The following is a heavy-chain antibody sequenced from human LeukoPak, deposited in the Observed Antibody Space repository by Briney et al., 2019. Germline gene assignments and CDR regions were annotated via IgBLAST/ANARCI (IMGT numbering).Heavy chain of an antibody. CDR1: GGTFSSYG. Sequence: GASVKVSCKASGGTFSSYGISWGRQAPGQGLEWMGGIIPIFGTENYAQKFQGRVTITADKSTSTAYMELSSLRSEDTAVYYCARAAGCSGGSCYVPVYWGQGTRVTVSS. J-gene: IGHJ4*02. CDR3: ARAAGCSGGSCYVPVY. CDR2: IIPIFGTE. V-gene: IGHV1-69*06. D-gene: IGHD2-15*01.